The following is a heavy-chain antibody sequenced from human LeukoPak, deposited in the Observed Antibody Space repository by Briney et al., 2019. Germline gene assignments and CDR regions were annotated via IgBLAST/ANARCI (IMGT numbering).Heavy chain of an antibody. CDR2: IYYSGST. J-gene: IGHJ4*02. CDR3: ATTMIVVLHIGN. CDR1: GGSISSSSYY. V-gene: IGHV4-39*01. D-gene: IGHD3-22*01. Sequence: KPSETLSLTCTVSGGSISSSSYYWGWIRQPPGKGLEWIGSIYYSGSTYYNPSLKSRVTISVDTSKNQFSLKLSSVTAADTAVYYCATTMIVVLHIGNWGQGTLVTVSS.